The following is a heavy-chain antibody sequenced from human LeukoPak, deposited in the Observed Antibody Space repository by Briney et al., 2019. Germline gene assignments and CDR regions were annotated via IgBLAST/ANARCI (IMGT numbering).Heavy chain of an antibody. CDR3: ARHWRGDSGSYDRGFDY. CDR1: GFTFSSSA. V-gene: IGHV3-23*01. Sequence: GGSLRLSCAASGFTFSSSAMSWVRQAPGKGLEWVSAISNNGGYTYYADSVQGRFTISADKSISTAYLQWSSLKASDTAMYYCARHWRGDSGSYDRGFDYWGQGTLVTVSS. D-gene: IGHD1-26*01. CDR2: ISNNGGYT. J-gene: IGHJ4*02.